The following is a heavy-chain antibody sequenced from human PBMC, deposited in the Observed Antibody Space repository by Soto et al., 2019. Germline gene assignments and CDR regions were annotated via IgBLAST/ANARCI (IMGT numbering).Heavy chain of an antibody. D-gene: IGHD3-3*01. CDR3: ARDPRVFGVEKGYGMDV. J-gene: IGHJ6*02. V-gene: IGHV3-30-3*01. CDR2: ISYDGSNK. Sequence: PGESLNISCAASGFTFSNSWMSWVRQAPGKGLEWVAVISYDGSNKYYADSVKGRFTISRDNAKNSLYLQMNSLRAEDTAVYYCARDPRVFGVEKGYGMDVWGQGTTVTVSS. CDR1: GFTFSNSW.